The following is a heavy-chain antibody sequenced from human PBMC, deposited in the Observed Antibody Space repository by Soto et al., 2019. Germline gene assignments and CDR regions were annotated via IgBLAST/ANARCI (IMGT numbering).Heavy chain of an antibody. D-gene: IGHD6-13*01. J-gene: IGHJ4*02. CDR1: GSSITITYY. CDR3: ARNSSSSYFDY. Sequence: SETLSLTCAVSGSSITITYYWGWVRQPPGKGLEWIGSIHHGGSVFESGSTHYNPSFKSRVTISADTSKNQFSLKLTSVTAADTAVYFCARNSSSSYFDYWGQGTLVTVSS. V-gene: IGHV4-38-2*01. CDR2: IHHGGSVFESGST.